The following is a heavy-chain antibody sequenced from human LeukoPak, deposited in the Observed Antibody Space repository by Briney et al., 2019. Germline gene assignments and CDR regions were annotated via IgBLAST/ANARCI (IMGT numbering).Heavy chain of an antibody. CDR1: GGSISSYY. J-gene: IGHJ4*02. V-gene: IGHV4-59*01. CDR3: ARGFGYFDWFPVY. Sequence: SETLSLTCTVSGGSISSYYWSWIRQPPGKGLEWIGYIYYSGTTNYNPSLKSRVTISVDTSKNQFSPKLNSVTPADTAVYYFARGFGYFDWFPVYWGQGTLVTV. D-gene: IGHD3-9*01. CDR2: IYYSGTT.